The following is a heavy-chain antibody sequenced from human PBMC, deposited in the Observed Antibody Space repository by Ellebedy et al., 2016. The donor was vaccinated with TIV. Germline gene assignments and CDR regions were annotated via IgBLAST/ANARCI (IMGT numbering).Heavy chain of an antibody. CDR2: INYSGNT. CDR3: ARHRYSAGWFED. J-gene: IGHJ5*02. D-gene: IGHD2-8*02. V-gene: IGHV4-39*01. CDR1: GGCISTSTYY. Sequence: MPSETLSLTCTVSGGCISTSTYYWDWFRQSPGKGLEWIGSINYSGNTHYNPSLKGRVTLSVDASKNQFSLNLTSVTAADTAVYFCARHRYSAGWFEDWGQGTLVAVSS.